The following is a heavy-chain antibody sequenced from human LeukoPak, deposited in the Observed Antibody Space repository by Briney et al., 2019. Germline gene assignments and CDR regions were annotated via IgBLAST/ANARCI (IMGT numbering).Heavy chain of an antibody. D-gene: IGHD1-26*01. CDR2: ISYDGSNK. J-gene: IGHJ4*02. CDR1: GFTFSSYA. V-gene: IGHV3-30-3*01. CDR3: ARDRVGATDYFDY. Sequence: GRSLRLSCAASGFTFSSYAMHWVRQAPGKGLEWVAVISYDGSNKYYADSVKGRFTISRDNSKNTLYLQMNSLRAEDTAVYYCARDRVGATDYFDYWGQGTLATVSS.